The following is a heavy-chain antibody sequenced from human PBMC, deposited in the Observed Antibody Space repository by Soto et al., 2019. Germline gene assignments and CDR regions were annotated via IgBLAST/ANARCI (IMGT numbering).Heavy chain of an antibody. Sequence: EVQLVESGGGLVQPGGSLRLSYAASGFTFSTYRMNWVRQAPGKGLEWISYITTSSSTIYYADSVKGRFTISRDNAKNSLYLQMNSLRVEDTAVYYCARRAVWGQGTTVTVS. CDR2: ITTSSSTI. V-gene: IGHV3-48*01. CDR1: GFTFSTYR. CDR3: ARRAV. J-gene: IGHJ6*02.